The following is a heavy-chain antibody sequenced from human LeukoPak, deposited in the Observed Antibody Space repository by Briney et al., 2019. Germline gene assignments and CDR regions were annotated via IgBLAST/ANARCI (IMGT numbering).Heavy chain of an antibody. V-gene: IGHV4-59*01. CDR2: IYHSGST. D-gene: IGHD2-8*02. CDR1: GGSLSTYY. CDR3: ARRRGQSSGPSYYYFYMDV. Sequence: KPSETLSLTCTVSGGSLSTYYWSWIRQPPGKGLEWLGFIYHSGSTTYNPSLRSRVTISLDTSKNQISLNLSSVTAADTAVYCARRRGQSSGPSYYYFYMDVRGKGTTVTVS. J-gene: IGHJ6*03.